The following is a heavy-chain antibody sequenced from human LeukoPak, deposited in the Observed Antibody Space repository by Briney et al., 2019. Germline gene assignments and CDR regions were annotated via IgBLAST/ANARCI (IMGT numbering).Heavy chain of an antibody. CDR2: INTNTGNP. J-gene: IGHJ4*02. D-gene: IGHD1-26*01. V-gene: IGHV7-4-1*02. CDR1: GYTFTSYA. Sequence: GASVKVSCKASGYTFTSYAMNWVRQAPGQGLEWMGWINTNTGNPTYAQGFTGRFVFSLDTSVSTAYLQISSLKAEDTAIYYCAKEYTGTFSPFPSYFDNWGQGTLVTVSS. CDR3: AKEYTGTFSPFPSYFDN.